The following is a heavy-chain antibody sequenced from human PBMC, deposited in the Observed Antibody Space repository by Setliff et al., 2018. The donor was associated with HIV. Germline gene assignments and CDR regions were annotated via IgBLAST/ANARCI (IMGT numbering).Heavy chain of an antibody. Sequence: PSETLSLTCAVYGGSFNDYYWTWIRQPPGKGLEWIGYIYNSASTSYNPSLKSRVIISVDTSKNQFSLKLSSVTAADTAVYYCARHSPSDYWGQGTLVTVSS. CDR1: GGSFNDYY. J-gene: IGHJ4*02. CDR3: ARHSPSDY. CDR2: IYNSAST. V-gene: IGHV4-59*08.